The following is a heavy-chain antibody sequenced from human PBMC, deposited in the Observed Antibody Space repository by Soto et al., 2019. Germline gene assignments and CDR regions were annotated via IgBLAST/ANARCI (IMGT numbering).Heavy chain of an antibody. CDR3: AGIMDTFFDRFDS. CDR2: IASRTHNYAT. V-gene: IGHV3-73*02. D-gene: IGHD5-18*01. J-gene: IGHJ4*02. CDR1: GFTLSGSF. Sequence: DVQLVESGGGLVQPGGSMKLTCAASGFTLSGSFIHWVRQASGKGLEWVGRIASRTHNYATAYGTSVQGRFTVSRDDSLNSAYLQMNGLKTDDSAVYFCAGIMDTFFDRFDSWGRGILVTVSS.